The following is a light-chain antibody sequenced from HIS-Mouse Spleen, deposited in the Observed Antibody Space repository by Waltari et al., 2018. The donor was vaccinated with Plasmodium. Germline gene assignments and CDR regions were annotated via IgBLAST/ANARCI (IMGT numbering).Light chain of an antibody. Sequence: IVLTHSPATLSLSPGERATLSCRASQSVSSYLAWYQQKPGQAPRLLIYDASNRATGIPARFSGSGSGTDFTLTSSSLEPEDFAVYYCQQRSNWPRVLTFGGGTKVEIK. V-gene: IGKV3-11*01. CDR1: QSVSSY. CDR2: DAS. J-gene: IGKJ4*01. CDR3: QQRSNWPRVLT.